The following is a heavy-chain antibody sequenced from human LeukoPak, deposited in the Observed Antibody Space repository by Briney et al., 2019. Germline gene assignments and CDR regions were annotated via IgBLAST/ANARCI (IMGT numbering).Heavy chain of an antibody. Sequence: SETLSLTCTVSRGSISSYYWNWIRQSPRRGLEWIGYMFHSGSPTYNPSLKSRVAISIDTSKNQSSLKLSSVTAADTAVYYCARGSRYCSTTSCSSFDYWGQGTLVTVSS. D-gene: IGHD2-2*01. V-gene: IGHV4-59*01. J-gene: IGHJ4*02. CDR1: RGSISSYY. CDR2: MFHSGSP. CDR3: ARGSRYCSTTSCSSFDY.